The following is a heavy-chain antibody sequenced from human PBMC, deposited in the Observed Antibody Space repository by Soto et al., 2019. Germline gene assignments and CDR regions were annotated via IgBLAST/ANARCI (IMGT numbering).Heavy chain of an antibody. D-gene: IGHD3-16*02. Sequence: QLQLQESGPGLLPPSETLSPTCPVSGGSISNGNYYWAWFRQPPGKGLGWIGGIYYSGGTYYNPSLKSRVTISVDTSKNQFSLNLRSVTAADTAVYYCARQIYDFVWGTYRPFYFDYWGQGTLVTVSS. CDR3: ARQIYDFVWGTYRPFYFDY. J-gene: IGHJ4*02. V-gene: IGHV4-39*01. CDR2: IYYSGGT. CDR1: GGSISNGNYY.